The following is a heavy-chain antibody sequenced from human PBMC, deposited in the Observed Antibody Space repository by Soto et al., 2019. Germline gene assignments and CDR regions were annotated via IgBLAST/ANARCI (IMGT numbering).Heavy chain of an antibody. D-gene: IGHD2-15*01. V-gene: IGHV4-31*03. Sequence: SVTLSVTCSVSRAFINSGGFYYSWIRQPPGKGLEWLGYIFHSGSTLYNPSLRGRLTLSADTSRNQLSLYLTSVTAADTAVYYCVRGGIAGHWFDPWGRGILVTVSS. CDR3: VRGGIAGHWFDP. CDR2: IFHSGST. CDR1: RAFINSGGFY. J-gene: IGHJ5*02.